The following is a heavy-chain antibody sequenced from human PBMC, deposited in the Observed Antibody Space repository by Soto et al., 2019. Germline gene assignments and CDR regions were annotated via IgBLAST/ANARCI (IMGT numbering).Heavy chain of an antibody. CDR3: ARDRSTYGGGGTGEVKENWFDP. D-gene: IGHD2-8*01. CDR2: AYYSGDT. J-gene: IGHJ5*02. Sequence: QVQLQESGPGLVKASETLSLTCSVSGGSISRYYWSWIRQPPGKGLEWIGYAYYSGDTGYNPSLKGRFTMAVDTSKNQVSLKLSSVTAADTAVYYCARDRSTYGGGGTGEVKENWFDPWGQGALVTVSS. CDR1: GGSISRYY. V-gene: IGHV4-59*01.